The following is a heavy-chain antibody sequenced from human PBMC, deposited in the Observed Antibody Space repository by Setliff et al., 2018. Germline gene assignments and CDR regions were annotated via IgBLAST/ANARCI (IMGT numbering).Heavy chain of an antibody. CDR1: GYTFTSYY. D-gene: IGHD3-22*01. V-gene: IGHV1-46*01. Sequence: ASVKVSCKASGYTFTSYYMHWVRQAPGQGLEWMGIINPSGGSTSYAQKFQGRVTMTRDTSTSTVYMELSSLRSEDTAVYYCAGVAPHYYDSSGPSFDYWGQGTLVTVSS. CDR2: INPSGGST. CDR3: AGVAPHYYDSSGPSFDY. J-gene: IGHJ4*02.